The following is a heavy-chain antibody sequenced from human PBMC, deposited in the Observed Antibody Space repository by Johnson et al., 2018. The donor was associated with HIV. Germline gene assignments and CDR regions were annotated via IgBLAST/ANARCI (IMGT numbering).Heavy chain of an antibody. CDR1: GFTFSSYA. CDR3: ARAGSIAYLDAFDI. D-gene: IGHD6-6*01. CDR2: ISYDGSNK. V-gene: IGHV3-30*04. Sequence: VQLVESGGGVVQPGRSLRLSCAASGFTFSSYAMHWVRQAPGKGLEWVAVISYDGSNKYYADSVKGRFTISRDNSKNTLYLQMNSLRAEDTAVYYCARAGSIAYLDAFDIWGQGTMVTVSS. J-gene: IGHJ3*02.